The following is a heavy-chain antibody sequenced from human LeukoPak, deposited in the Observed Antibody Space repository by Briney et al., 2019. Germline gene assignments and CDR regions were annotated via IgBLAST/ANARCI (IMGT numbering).Heavy chain of an antibody. Sequence: QAGGSLRLSCAASGFIFSSYQMNWVRQAPGKGLEWIAYISGGGGTIYYADSVKGRFTISRDNTKNSVSLQMNSLSAEDTAVYYCATGAAGTRFLDSLEIWGQGTMVTVSS. CDR2: ISGGGGTI. V-gene: IGHV3-48*03. CDR1: GFIFSSYQ. D-gene: IGHD1-1*01. J-gene: IGHJ3*02. CDR3: ATGAAGTRFLDSLEI.